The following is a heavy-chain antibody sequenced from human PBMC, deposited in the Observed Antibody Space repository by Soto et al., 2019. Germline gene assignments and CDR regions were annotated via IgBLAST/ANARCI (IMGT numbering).Heavy chain of an antibody. CDR2: IKSDGCGT. D-gene: IGHD2-15*01. Sequence: EVQLVESGGDLVQPGGSLRLSCAASGFTFTSHWMHWVRQAPGKGLVWVSRIKSDGCGTIYADSAKGRFTISRDNARNTLYLQMNSLRADDAALYFCAREWSRTRWPCESWGHGTLVTVSS. J-gene: IGHJ5*01. V-gene: IGHV3-74*01. CDR3: AREWSRTRWPCES. CDR1: GFTFTSHW.